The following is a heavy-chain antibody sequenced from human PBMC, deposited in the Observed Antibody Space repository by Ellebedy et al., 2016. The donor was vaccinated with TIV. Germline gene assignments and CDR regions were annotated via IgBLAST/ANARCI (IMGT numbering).Heavy chain of an antibody. Sequence: SETLSLTXAVYGGSFSGYYWSWIRQPPGKGLEWIGEINHSGSTNYNPSLKSRVTISVDTSKNQFSLKLSSVTAADTAVYYCARGVSLAPPKSTVTQLRGRSSSYFDLWGRGTLVTVSS. J-gene: IGHJ2*01. D-gene: IGHD4-17*01. V-gene: IGHV4-34*01. CDR2: INHSGST. CDR1: GGSFSGYY. CDR3: ARGVSLAPPKSTVTQLRGRSSSYFDL.